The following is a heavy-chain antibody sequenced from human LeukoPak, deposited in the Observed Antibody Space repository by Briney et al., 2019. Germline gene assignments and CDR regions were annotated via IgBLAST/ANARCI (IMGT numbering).Heavy chain of an antibody. CDR3: ARKKGGDIYNWNEPDSWFDP. D-gene: IGHD1-20*01. Sequence: GASVKVSCKASGYTFTSYAISWVRQAPGQGLEWMGGIIPVFNAANHAQRFQGRVTITADKSTNTVYMELGTLRFEDTAIYYCARKKGGDIYNWNEPDSWFDPWGQGTLVTVSS. J-gene: IGHJ5*02. V-gene: IGHV1-69*06. CDR2: IIPVFNAA. CDR1: GYTFTSYA.